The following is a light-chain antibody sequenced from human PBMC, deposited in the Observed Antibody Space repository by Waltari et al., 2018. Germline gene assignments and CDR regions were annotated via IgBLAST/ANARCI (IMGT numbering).Light chain of an antibody. V-gene: IGKV1-5*03. Sequence: DIQMTHSPSTLSASVGDSVTITCRASHTIIRWLAWYQQKPGKAPYLLIYKASALQSGVPSRFSGSGSGSEFTLTISRLQPDDSAIYYCQQYNTYPRTFGQGTKVEIK. CDR1: HTIIRW. J-gene: IGKJ1*01. CDR2: KAS. CDR3: QQYNTYPRT.